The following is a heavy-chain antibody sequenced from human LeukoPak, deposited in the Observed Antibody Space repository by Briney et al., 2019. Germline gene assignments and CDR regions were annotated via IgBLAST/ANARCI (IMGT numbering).Heavy chain of an antibody. CDR3: AKAKEFAAMYYFDY. Sequence: GRFTISRDNANNSLHLQMNSLRVEDTAWYYCAKAKEFAAMYYFDYWGQGALVTVSS. V-gene: IGHV3-9*01. J-gene: IGHJ4*02. D-gene: IGHD3-10*01.